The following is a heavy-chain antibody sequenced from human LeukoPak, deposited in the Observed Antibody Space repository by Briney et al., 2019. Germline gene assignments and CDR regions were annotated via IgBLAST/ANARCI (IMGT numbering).Heavy chain of an antibody. J-gene: IGHJ3*02. V-gene: IGHV3-23*01. CDR2: VNGNGGST. CDR3: ARDYQNAFDI. CDR1: GFSFSTYA. Sequence: GGSLRLSCAASGFSFSTYAMSWVRQAPGKGLEWVSGVNGNGGSTSYADSVKGRFTIFRDNSKNTVYLQMNSLRVEDTAVYYCARDYQNAFDIWGQGTMVTVSS. D-gene: IGHD3-16*02.